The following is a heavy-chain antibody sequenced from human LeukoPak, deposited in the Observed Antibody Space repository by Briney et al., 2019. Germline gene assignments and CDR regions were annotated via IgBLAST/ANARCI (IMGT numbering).Heavy chain of an antibody. Sequence: PSETLSLTCTVSGASVSSGSYYWSWIRQPPGKGLEWIGYIYYSGSTNYNPSLKSRVTISVDTSKNQFSLKLSSVTAAGTAVYYCARGSRGYSYGWGQGTLVTVSS. D-gene: IGHD5-18*01. J-gene: IGHJ4*02. CDR2: IYYSGST. V-gene: IGHV4-61*01. CDR1: GASVSSGSYY. CDR3: ARGSRGYSYG.